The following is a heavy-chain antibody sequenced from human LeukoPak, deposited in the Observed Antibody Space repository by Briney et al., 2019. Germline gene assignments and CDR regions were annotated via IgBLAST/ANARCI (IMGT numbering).Heavy chain of an antibody. J-gene: IGHJ4*02. CDR3: AKVKDSSGYMIYYFDY. Sequence: GGSLRLSCAASGFTFSNAWMSWVRQAPGKGLEWVGRIKSKTDGGTTDYAAPVKGRFTISRDDSKNTLYLQMNSLRAEDTAVYYCAKVKDSSGYMIYYFDYWGQGTLVTVSS. CDR2: IKSKTDGGTT. CDR1: GFTFSNAW. D-gene: IGHD3-22*01. V-gene: IGHV3-15*01.